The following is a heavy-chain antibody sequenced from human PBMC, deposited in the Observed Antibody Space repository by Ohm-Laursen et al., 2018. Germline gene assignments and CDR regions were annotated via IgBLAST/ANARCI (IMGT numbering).Heavy chain of an antibody. CDR2: ISAYNGNT. CDR3: ARHVWKRAARLHLDS. D-gene: IGHD6-6*01. V-gene: IGHV1-18*01. CDR1: GYTFTSYG. J-gene: IGHJ4*02. Sequence: ASVKVSCKASGYTFTSYGISWVRQAPGQGLKWMGWISAYNGNTNYAQKIQGRVTMTTDTSTSTAYMELRSLRSDDTAVYYCARHVWKRAARLHLDSWGQGTRVTVSS.